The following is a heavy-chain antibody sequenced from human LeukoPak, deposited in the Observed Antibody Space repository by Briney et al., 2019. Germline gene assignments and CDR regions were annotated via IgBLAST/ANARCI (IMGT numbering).Heavy chain of an antibody. D-gene: IGHD3-22*01. CDR3: ARGGRGSAAVVAPRSFDI. J-gene: IGHJ3*02. Sequence: TGGSLRLSCATSGFTVCSIHMVWVRQAPGKGLEWVSVTYTGGNSYYADSVKGRFIISRDISKNTLYLQMNSLRAEDSALYYCARGGRGSAAVVAPRSFDIWGQGTMVTVSS. CDR2: TYTGGNS. CDR1: GFTVCSIH. V-gene: IGHV3-53*01.